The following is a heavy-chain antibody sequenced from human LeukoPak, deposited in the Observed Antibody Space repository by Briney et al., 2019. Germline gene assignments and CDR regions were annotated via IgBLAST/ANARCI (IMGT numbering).Heavy chain of an antibody. CDR3: VRQPYISGAYYFDY. CDR2: IFQTGYT. V-gene: IGHV4-59*08. J-gene: IGHJ4*02. D-gene: IGHD3-22*01. CDR1: GGSISGYY. Sequence: SETLSLTCTVSGGSISGYYCSWLRHPPGKGLEWIGYIFQTGYTVYNPSRHSRVTMSVDMSKTHFSLQLPSVTAADTAIYYCVRQPYISGAYYFDYWGQGTLVTVSS.